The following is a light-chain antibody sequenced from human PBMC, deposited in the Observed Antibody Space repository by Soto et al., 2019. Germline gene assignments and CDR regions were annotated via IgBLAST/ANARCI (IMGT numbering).Light chain of an antibody. Sequence: DIQMTQSPSSLSASVGDRVTITCQASQDISNYLNWYQQKPGKAPKLLIYDASNLETGVPSRFSGSGSGTDFTSTTSSLQPEDIATYYWQQYDNPPLTFGGGTKVETK. V-gene: IGKV1-33*01. CDR3: QQYDNPPLT. J-gene: IGKJ4*01. CDR1: QDISNY. CDR2: DAS.